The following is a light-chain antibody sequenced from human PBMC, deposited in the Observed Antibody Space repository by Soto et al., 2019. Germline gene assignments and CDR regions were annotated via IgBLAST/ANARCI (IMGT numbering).Light chain of an antibody. J-gene: IGKJ3*01. Sequence: EIVLTQSPGTLSLSPGERATLSCRASQSLSSSYLVWYQQKPGQAPRLLIYGASSRATGIPDRFSGSGSGTDFTLTISRLEPEDFAVYYCQQYGGSPFTFGPGTKVDIK. CDR1: QSLSSSY. V-gene: IGKV3-20*01. CDR3: QQYGGSPFT. CDR2: GAS.